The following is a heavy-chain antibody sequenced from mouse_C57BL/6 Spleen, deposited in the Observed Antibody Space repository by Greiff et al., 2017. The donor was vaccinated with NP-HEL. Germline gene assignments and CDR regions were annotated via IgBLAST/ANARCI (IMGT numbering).Heavy chain of an antibody. D-gene: IGHD2-3*01. CDR3: AREGGGDGYFDY. Sequence: EVQLQQSGPELVKPGASVKISCKASGYTFTDYYMNWVKQSHGKSLEWIGDINPNNGGTSYNQKFKGKATLTVDKSSSTAYMELRSLTSEDSAVYYCAREGGGDGYFDYWGQGTTLTVSS. J-gene: IGHJ2*01. V-gene: IGHV1-26*01. CDR2: INPNNGGT. CDR1: GYTFTDYY.